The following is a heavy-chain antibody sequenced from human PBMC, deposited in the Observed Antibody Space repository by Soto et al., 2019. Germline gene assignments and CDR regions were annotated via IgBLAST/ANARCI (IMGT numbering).Heavy chain of an antibody. J-gene: IGHJ4*02. CDR3: ARLSTVTTSY. V-gene: IGHV3-72*01. CDR1: GFTFSDHY. CDR2: TRNKANSYTT. Sequence: EVQLVESGGGLVQPGGSLRLSCAASGFTFSDHYMDWVRQAPGKGLEWVGRTRNKANSYTTENAASVKGRFTISRDDSKNSLYLQMNSLKTADTAVYYCARLSTVTTSYWGQGTLVTVSS. D-gene: IGHD4-17*01.